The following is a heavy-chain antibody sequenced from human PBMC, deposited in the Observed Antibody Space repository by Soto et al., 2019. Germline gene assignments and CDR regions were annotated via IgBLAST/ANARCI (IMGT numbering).Heavy chain of an antibody. CDR3: ARSLVIAADSRWFDP. Sequence: QVQLVESGGGLVKPGGSLRLSCAASGFTFSDYYMSWIRQAPGKGLEWVSYISSSGSTIYYADSVKGRFTISRDNAKKSLYLQMDSLRAEDTAVYYCARSLVIAADSRWFDPWGQGTLVTVSS. J-gene: IGHJ5*02. D-gene: IGHD6-13*01. CDR1: GFTFSDYY. V-gene: IGHV3-11*01. CDR2: ISSSGSTI.